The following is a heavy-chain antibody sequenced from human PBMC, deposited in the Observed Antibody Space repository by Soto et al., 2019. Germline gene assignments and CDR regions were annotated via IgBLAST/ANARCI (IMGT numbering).Heavy chain of an antibody. CDR2: ISSSSSYI. V-gene: IGHV3-21*01. CDR1: GFTFSSYS. D-gene: IGHD6-13*01. J-gene: IGHJ6*03. CDR3: ARDRDSSSWYLSDYYYYSMDV. Sequence: GGSLILSCAASGFTFSSYSMNWARQAPGKGLEWVSSISSSSSYIYYADSVKGRFTISRDNAKNSLYLKMNSLRAEDTAVYYCARDRDSSSWYLSDYYYYSMDVWGKGTTVTVSS.